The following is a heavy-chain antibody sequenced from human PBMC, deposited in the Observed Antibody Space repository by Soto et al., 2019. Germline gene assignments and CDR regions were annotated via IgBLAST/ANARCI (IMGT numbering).Heavy chain of an antibody. CDR3: ASTGFDGDYGMDV. CDR1: GGSISSYY. Sequence: QVQLQESGPGLVKPSETLSLTCTVSGGSISSYYWSWIRQPPGKGLEWIGYIYYSGSTNYNPSLKSRVTISVDTSKNQFSLKLSSVTAADTAVYYCASTGFDGDYGMDVWGQGTTVTVSS. V-gene: IGHV4-59*01. D-gene: IGHD3-9*01. CDR2: IYYSGST. J-gene: IGHJ6*02.